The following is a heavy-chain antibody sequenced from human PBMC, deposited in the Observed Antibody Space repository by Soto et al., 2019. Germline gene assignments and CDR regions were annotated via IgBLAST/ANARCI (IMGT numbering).Heavy chain of an antibody. J-gene: IGHJ6*03. D-gene: IGHD3-3*01. CDR2: ISWNSGSI. Sequence: EVQLVESGGGLVQPGRSLRLSCAASGFTFDDYAMHWVRQAPGKGLEWVSGISWNSGSIGYADSVKGRFTISRDNAKNCLDLQMNSLRAEDTALYYCAKDIHDSQYYYMDVWGKGTTVTVSS. CDR1: GFTFDDYA. V-gene: IGHV3-9*01. CDR3: AKDIHDSQYYYMDV.